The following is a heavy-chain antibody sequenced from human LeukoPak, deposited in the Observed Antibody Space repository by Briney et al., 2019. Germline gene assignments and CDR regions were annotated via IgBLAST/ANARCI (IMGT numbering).Heavy chain of an antibody. Sequence: GASVTVSCKGSGYAFSSYGIGWVRQAPGQGLECMGWVGPYNRKTNYSQKFQGRVTMTTDTSTNTAYLELRTLRSDDTAVYYCARGAPRGVWNFYFDYWGQGTLVTVSS. D-gene: IGHD1-7*01. J-gene: IGHJ4*02. CDR3: ARGAPRGVWNFYFDY. CDR2: VGPYNRKT. CDR1: GYAFSSYG. V-gene: IGHV1-18*01.